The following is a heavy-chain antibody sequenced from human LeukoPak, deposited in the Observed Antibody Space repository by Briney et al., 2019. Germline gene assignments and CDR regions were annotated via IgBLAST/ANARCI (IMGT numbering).Heavy chain of an antibody. CDR3: AREVPGGDLFDY. D-gene: IGHD2-21*02. CDR2: IYYSGST. J-gene: IGHJ4*02. Sequence: SETLSLTCTVSGGSISSSSYYWSWIRQPPGKGLEWIGYIYYSGSTNYNPSLKSRVTISVDTSKNQFSLKLSSVTAADTAVYYCAREVPGGDLFDYWGQGTLVTVSS. V-gene: IGHV4-61*01. CDR1: GGSISSSSYY.